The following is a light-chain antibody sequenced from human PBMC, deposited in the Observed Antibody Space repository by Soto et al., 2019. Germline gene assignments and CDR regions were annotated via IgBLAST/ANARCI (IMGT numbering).Light chain of an antibody. CDR3: CSITSSSTSV. CDR2: EVS. Sequence: QSALSQPASVSGSPGQSITISCTGTSSDVGGYKYVSWYQHQPGKAPKLIIYEVSNRPSGVSNRFSGSKSGNTASLTISGIQTEDEADYYCCSITSSSTSVFGTGTKLTVL. V-gene: IGLV2-14*01. J-gene: IGLJ1*01. CDR1: SSDVGGYKY.